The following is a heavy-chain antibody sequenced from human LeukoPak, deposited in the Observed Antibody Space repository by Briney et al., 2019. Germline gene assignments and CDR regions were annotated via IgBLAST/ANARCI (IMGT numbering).Heavy chain of an antibody. CDR2: INTDGGRT. D-gene: IGHD6-13*01. CDR1: GFRFSGYW. J-gene: IGHJ4*02. V-gene: IGHV3-74*01. Sequence: AGGSLRLSCAASGFRFSGYWMHWVRQAPGKGLVWVSLINTDGGRTAYADSVKGRFTISRDNAKNTLYLQMNSLRAEDTAVYYCARDFSRFFGDYFDCWGQGTLVTVSS. CDR3: ARDFSRFFGDYFDC.